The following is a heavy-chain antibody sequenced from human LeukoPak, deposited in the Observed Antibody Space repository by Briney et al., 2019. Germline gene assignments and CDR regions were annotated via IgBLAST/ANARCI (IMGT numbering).Heavy chain of an antibody. Sequence: PGGSLRLSCAASGFTFSGSGMHWVRQAPGKGLEWVTFIRYDGSNKYYTDSVKGRFTISRDNSKNTLYLQMDSLRAEDTAVYYCARDYDFWSGYYSPTRGYFGYWGQGTVVTVSS. V-gene: IGHV3-30*02. J-gene: IGHJ4*02. D-gene: IGHD3-3*01. CDR2: IRYDGSNK. CDR1: GFTFSGSG. CDR3: ARDYDFWSGYYSPTRGYFGY.